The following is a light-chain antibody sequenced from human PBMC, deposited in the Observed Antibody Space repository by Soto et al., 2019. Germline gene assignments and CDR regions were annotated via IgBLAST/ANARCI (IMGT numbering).Light chain of an antibody. CDR3: QQYDSYPLT. CDR1: RSISNS. V-gene: IGKV1-5*03. Sequence: DIQLTQSPSSLSASVGDRVTITCRASRSISNSLAWYQQRPGKAPKHLIYQGSTLQREVSSRFSGSGSGTEFTLTLSSLQPDDFATYYCQQYDSYPLTFGGGTRVDIK. J-gene: IGKJ4*01. CDR2: QGS.